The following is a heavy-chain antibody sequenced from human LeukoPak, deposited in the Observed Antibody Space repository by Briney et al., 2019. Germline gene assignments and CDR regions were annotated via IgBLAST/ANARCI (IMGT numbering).Heavy chain of an antibody. D-gene: IGHD6-19*01. CDR1: GFSVSSNY. CDR2: IYSGGST. CDR3: TTDQQQWLFDY. V-gene: IGHV3-53*01. J-gene: IGHJ4*02. Sequence: PGGSLRLSCAASGFSVSSNYMSWVRQAPGKGLEWVSVIYSGGSTYYADSVKGRFTISRDNSKNTLYLEMNSLKTEDTAIYYCTTDQQQWLFDYWGQGTLVTVSS.